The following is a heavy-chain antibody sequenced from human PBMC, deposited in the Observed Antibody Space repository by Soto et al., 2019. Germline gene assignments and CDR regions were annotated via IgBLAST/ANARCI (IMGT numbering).Heavy chain of an antibody. V-gene: IGHV1-69*13. D-gene: IGHD5-12*01. CDR3: AREMATIDVHFDY. Sequence: GASVKVSCKASGGTFGSYAISWVRQAPGQGLEWMGGIIPIFGTANYAQKFQGRVTITADESTSTAYMELSSLRSEDTAVYYCAREMATIDVHFDYWGQGTLVTVSS. CDR1: GGTFGSYA. J-gene: IGHJ4*02. CDR2: IIPIFGTA.